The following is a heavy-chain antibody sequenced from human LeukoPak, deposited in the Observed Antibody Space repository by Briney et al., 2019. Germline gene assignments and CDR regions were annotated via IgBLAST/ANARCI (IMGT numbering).Heavy chain of an antibody. V-gene: IGHV3-48*03. CDR3: ARSAGTGGPYYFDY. J-gene: IGHJ4*02. D-gene: IGHD3/OR15-3a*01. CDR1: GFTFSSYE. CDR2: ISSSGSTI. Sequence: GGSLRLSCAASGFTFSSYEMNWVRQAPGKGLEWVSYISSSGSTIYYADSVKGRFTISRDNAKNSLYLQMNSLRAEDTAVYYCARSAGTGGPYYFDYWGQGSLVTVSS.